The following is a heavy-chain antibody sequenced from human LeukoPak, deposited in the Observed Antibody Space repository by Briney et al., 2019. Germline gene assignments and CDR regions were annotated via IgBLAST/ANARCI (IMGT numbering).Heavy chain of an antibody. V-gene: IGHV4-34*01. CDR1: GGSFSGYY. Sequence: SETLSLTCAVYGGSFSGYYWSWIRQPPGKGLEWIGEINHSGSTNYNPSLKSRVTISVDTSKNQFSLKLSSVTAADTAVYYCARVDTAMDLNWFDPRGQGTLVTVSS. CDR2: INHSGST. J-gene: IGHJ5*02. D-gene: IGHD5-18*01. CDR3: ARVDTAMDLNWFDP.